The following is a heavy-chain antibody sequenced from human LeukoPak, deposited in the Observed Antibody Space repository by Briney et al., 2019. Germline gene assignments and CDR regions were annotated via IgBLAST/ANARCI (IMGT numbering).Heavy chain of an antibody. J-gene: IGHJ5*02. CDR2: IRYDGSYK. CDR3: AQDDFWSGFNWLDH. D-gene: IGHD3-3*01. CDR1: GFLLSNYG. V-gene: IGHV3-30*02. Sequence: PGGSLRLSCAASGFLLSNYGMHWVRQAPGKGLEWVAFIRYDGSYKYYGDSVKGRFTISRDNSKNTLYLQMNSLRAEDTAMYYCAQDDFWSGFNWLDHWGQGTLVTVSS.